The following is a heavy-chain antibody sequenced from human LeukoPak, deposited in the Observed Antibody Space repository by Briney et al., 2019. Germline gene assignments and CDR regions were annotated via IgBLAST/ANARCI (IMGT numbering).Heavy chain of an antibody. J-gene: IGHJ4*02. CDR1: GGSISSYC. V-gene: IGHV4-59*01. CDR3: ARWDYGATKGLDY. CDR2: IYYSGST. D-gene: IGHD4-17*01. Sequence: SETLSLTCTVSGGSISSYCWSWIRQPPGKGLEWIGYIYYSGSTNYNPSLKSRVTISVDTSKNQFSLKLSSVTAADTAVYYCARWDYGATKGLDYWGQGTLVTVSS.